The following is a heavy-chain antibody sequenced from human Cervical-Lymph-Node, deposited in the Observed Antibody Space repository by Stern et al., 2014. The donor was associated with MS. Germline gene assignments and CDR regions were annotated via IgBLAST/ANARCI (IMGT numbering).Heavy chain of an antibody. J-gene: IGHJ4*02. CDR1: GGSISDTNW. D-gene: IGHD5-12*01. CDR3: ARVYSGYDWFDY. V-gene: IGHV4-4*02. CDR2: IYHSGTA. Sequence: QLQLQESGPGLVKPSGTLSLTCGVSGGSISDTNWWSWIRQTPAMGLEWIGEIYHSGTANFSPSLKSRVTMSLDKSKTQFSLELKSVTAADTAVYYCARVYSGYDWFDYWGQGTPVTVSS.